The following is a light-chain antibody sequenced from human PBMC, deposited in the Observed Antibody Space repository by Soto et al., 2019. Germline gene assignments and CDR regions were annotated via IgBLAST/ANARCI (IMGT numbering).Light chain of an antibody. V-gene: IGKV3-20*01. J-gene: IGKJ5*01. CDR2: GVS. CDR1: QSVSSSY. Sequence: EIVLTQSPGTLSLSPGERATVSCRSSQSVSSSYLAWYQQKPGQAPRLLIYGVSSRATGIPDRFSGSGSGTDFTLTISRLEPEDFAVYYCQQYGSSPFTFGQGTRLEI. CDR3: QQYGSSPFT.